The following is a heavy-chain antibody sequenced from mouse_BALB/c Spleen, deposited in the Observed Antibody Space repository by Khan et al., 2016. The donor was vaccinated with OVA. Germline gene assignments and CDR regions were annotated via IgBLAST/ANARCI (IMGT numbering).Heavy chain of an antibody. CDR1: GYTFTNYW. Sequence: VQLQQSGAELARPGASVNLSCKASGYTFTNYWIHWVRQRPGQGLEWIGSIFPGNDDTKYTQKFKGKATLTADKSSSTACMQIRTLASEDSAVYYCATHVHYSMDYWGQGTSVTGSS. CDR2: IFPGNDDT. CDR3: ATHVHYSMDY. J-gene: IGHJ4*01. V-gene: IGHV1-87*01.